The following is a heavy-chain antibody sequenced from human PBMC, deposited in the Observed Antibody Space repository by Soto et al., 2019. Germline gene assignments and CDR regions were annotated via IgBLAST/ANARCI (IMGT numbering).Heavy chain of an antibody. D-gene: IGHD3-3*01. V-gene: IGHV1-46*01. Sequence: ASVKVSCKASGYTFTSYYMQWVRQAPGQGLEWMGIINPSGGSTSYAQKFQGRVTMTRDTSTSTVYMELRSLRSEDTAVYYCARPYYDFWSGYYGDYYYGMDVWGQGTTVTVSS. CDR1: GYTFTSYY. J-gene: IGHJ6*02. CDR2: INPSGGST. CDR3: ARPYYDFWSGYYGDYYYGMDV.